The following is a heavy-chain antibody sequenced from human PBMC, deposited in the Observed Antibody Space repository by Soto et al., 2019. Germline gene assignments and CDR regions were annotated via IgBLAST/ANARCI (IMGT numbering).Heavy chain of an antibody. J-gene: IGHJ3*02. CDR3: ARKSFRDYYDSSGPDAFDI. V-gene: IGHV4-4*07. D-gene: IGHD3-22*01. CDR1: GGSISSYY. CDR2: IYTSGST. Sequence: SETLSLTCTVSGGSISSYYWSCIRQPAGKGLEWIGRIYTSGSTNYNPSLKSRVTMSVDTSKNQFSLKRSSVTAADTAVYYCARKSFRDYYDSSGPDAFDIWGQGTMVNVSS.